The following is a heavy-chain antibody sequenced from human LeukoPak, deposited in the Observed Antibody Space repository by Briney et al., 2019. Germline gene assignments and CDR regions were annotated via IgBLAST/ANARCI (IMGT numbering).Heavy chain of an antibody. CDR1: GGSISSSIYY. CDR3: ARVRDGYNRNWAY. CDR2: IYYNVAT. Sequence: TSETLSLTCTVSGGSISSSIYYWGWFRQTPGKGLEWIGSIYYNVATYYNSSLKSRVTISVDTSKNHLSLKLSSVTAADTAVYYCARVRDGYNRNWAYWGQGTLVTVSS. J-gene: IGHJ4*02. D-gene: IGHD5-24*01. V-gene: IGHV4-39*02.